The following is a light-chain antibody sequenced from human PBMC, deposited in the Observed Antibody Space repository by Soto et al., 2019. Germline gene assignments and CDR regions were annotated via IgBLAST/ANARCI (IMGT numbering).Light chain of an antibody. V-gene: IGKV3-15*01. CDR1: QSVSSN. CDR2: GAS. J-gene: IGKJ5*01. CDR3: QQYNNWPPWT. Sequence: EIVLTQSPGTLSLSPVERATLSCRASQSVSSNLAWYQQKPGQAPRLLIYGASTRATGIPARFSGSGSGTEFTLTISSLQSEDFAVYYCQQYNNWPPWTFGQGTRLEIK.